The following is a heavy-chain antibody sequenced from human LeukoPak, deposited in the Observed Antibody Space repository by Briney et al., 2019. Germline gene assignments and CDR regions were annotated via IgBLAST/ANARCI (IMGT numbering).Heavy chain of an antibody. CDR1: GISLSNYA. CDR2: ISERGGST. CDR3: AKRGVVIRGILVIGYHQEAYHYDF. D-gene: IGHD3-10*01. V-gene: IGHV3-23*01. Sequence: GGSLRLSCVVSGISLSNYAMTWVRQAPGKGLEWVSYISERGGSTTYADSVKGRFTIFRDTYLNTLYLQMNNLRAEDTAVYFCAKRGVVIRGILVIGYHQEAYHYDFWGQGVLVTVSS. J-gene: IGHJ4*02.